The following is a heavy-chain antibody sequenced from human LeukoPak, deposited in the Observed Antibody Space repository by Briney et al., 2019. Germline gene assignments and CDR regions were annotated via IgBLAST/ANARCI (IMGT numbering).Heavy chain of an antibody. CDR3: ASQANYYDSSGYFHH. V-gene: IGHV4-31*03. J-gene: IGHJ1*01. CDR1: GDSINSGGSY. CDR2: IYYSGST. Sequence: TLSLTCTVSGDSINSGGSYWSWIRQHPGRGLEWIGYIYYSGSTYYNPSLRSRVTISLDTSKKQFSLKLSSVTAADTAVYYCASQANYYDSSGYFHHWGQGTLVTVVS. D-gene: IGHD3-22*01.